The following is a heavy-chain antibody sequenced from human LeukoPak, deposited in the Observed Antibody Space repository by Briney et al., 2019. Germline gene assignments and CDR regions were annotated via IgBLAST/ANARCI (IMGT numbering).Heavy chain of an antibody. CDR3: ARLRGNYFPDY. Sequence: SETLSLTCTVSGGSMNNYYWTWIRQPPGKGLEWIAYIFYSGSNNYNPSLKSRVTISEDTSKNQFSPKLSSVTAADTTVYYCARLRGNYFPDYWGQGTLVTVSS. V-gene: IGHV4-59*01. D-gene: IGHD2/OR15-2a*01. J-gene: IGHJ4*02. CDR2: IFYSGSN. CDR1: GGSMNNYY.